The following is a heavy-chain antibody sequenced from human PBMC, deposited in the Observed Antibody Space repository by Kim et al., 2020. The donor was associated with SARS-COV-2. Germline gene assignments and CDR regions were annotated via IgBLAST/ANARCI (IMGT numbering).Heavy chain of an antibody. J-gene: IGHJ3*01. CDR3: ARDPMGTPSVRDALEF. V-gene: IGHV1-2*06. D-gene: IGHD7-27*01. CDR1: GYTFTAYY. CDR2: INCVNGDP. Sequence: ASVKVSCRASGYTFTAYYLHWVRQAPGQQFEWLGRINCVNGDPDVAQKFQGRVTLTRVTSVTTAYMRLTDLRSGDSAIYFCARDPMGTPSVRDALEFWGQGTTVTVS.